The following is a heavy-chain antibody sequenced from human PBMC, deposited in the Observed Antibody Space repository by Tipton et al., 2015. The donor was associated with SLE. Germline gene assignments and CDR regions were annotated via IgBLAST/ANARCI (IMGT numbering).Heavy chain of an antibody. D-gene: IGHD2-21*01. V-gene: IGHV4-4*02. CDR3: ARADRGNCRNSDCYIFDY. CDR1: GGSISGSW. Sequence: TLSLTCTVSGGSISGSWWSWVRQPPGKGLECIGEIWHSGGTNYNPSLKSRVTISVDKSKNHFSLKLTSVTAADTAVYYCARADRGNCRNSDCYIFDYWGQGTPVTVSS. J-gene: IGHJ4*02. CDR2: IWHSGGT.